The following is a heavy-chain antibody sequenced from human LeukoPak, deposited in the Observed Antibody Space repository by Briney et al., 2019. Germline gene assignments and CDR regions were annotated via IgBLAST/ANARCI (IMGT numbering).Heavy chain of an antibody. CDR2: INAGNGNT. V-gene: IGHV1-3*01. CDR3: TRGIWSSHNKDYYFDY. D-gene: IGHD2-2*01. CDR1: GYTFTNYA. J-gene: IGHJ4*02. Sequence: ASVNVSCKASGYTFTNYAMNWVRQAPGQRLEWMGWINAGNGNTKSTQRFQDRVTITRDTSASTAYTELNSLRSEDTAVYYCTRGIWSSHNKDYYFDYWGQGSLVTVSS.